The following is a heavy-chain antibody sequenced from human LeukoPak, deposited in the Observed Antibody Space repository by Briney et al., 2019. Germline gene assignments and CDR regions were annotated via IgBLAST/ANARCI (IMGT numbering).Heavy chain of an antibody. V-gene: IGHV3-74*01. CDR3: ARDLAYGVDY. CDR1: GFTFSGFW. Sequence: GESLRLSCAASGFTFSGFWMHWVRQAPGKGVVWVSRICEDASNTTYADSVKGRFTISRDNTKNTLYLQMNSLRAEDTAVYYCARDLAYGVDYWGQGTLVTVST. D-gene: IGHD4-17*01. CDR2: ICEDASNT. J-gene: IGHJ4*02.